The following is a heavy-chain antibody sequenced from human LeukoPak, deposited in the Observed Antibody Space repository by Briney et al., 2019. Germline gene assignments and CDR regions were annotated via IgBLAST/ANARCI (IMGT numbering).Heavy chain of an antibody. V-gene: IGHV3-23*01. Sequence: GGTLRLSCAASGFIFSDYGMSWVRQAPGKGLEWVSAVSGSGGNTFYADSVKGRFTISRDNSKNTLYLQMNSLRAEDTAVYYCAKDWYYYDSSGYYGFFDYWGQGTLVTVSS. CDR2: VSGSGGNT. CDR3: AKDWYYYDSSGYYGFFDY. J-gene: IGHJ4*02. CDR1: GFIFSDYG. D-gene: IGHD3-22*01.